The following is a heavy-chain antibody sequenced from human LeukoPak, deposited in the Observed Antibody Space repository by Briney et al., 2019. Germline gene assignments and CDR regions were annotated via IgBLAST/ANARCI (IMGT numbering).Heavy chain of an antibody. CDR1: GGSFSGYY. V-gene: IGHV4-34*01. D-gene: IGHD3-16*01. CDR2: INHSGST. CDR3: XXXXXXXYERNWFDP. J-gene: IGHJ5*02. Sequence: PSETLSLTCAGYGGSFSGYYWSWIRQPPGKGLEWIGEINHSGSTNYNPSLKSRVTISVDTSKNQFSLKLSSVTAADTAVYYCXXXXXXXYERNWFDPWGQGTLVTVSS.